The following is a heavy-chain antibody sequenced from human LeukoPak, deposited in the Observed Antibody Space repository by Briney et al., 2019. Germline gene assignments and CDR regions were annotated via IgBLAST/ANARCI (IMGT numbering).Heavy chain of an antibody. D-gene: IGHD6-19*01. V-gene: IGHV1-18*01. CDR1: GYTFTSYG. CDR2: ISAYNGNT. J-gene: IGHJ4*02. Sequence: GASVKVSCTASGYTFTSYGISWVRQAPGQGLEWMGWISAYNGNTNYAQKLQGRVTMTTDTSTSTAYMELRSLRSDDTAVYYCARESWADSSGWYADYWGQGTLVTVSS. CDR3: ARESWADSSGWYADY.